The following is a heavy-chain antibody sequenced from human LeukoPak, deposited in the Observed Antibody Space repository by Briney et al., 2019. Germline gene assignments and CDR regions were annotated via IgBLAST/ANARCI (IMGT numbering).Heavy chain of an antibody. CDR1: AGSIGDYY. Sequence: SETLSLTCTVSAGSIGDYYWSWIRQPPGKGLEWIAYIYYTGSSKYNPSLNNRVTVSVDTSMNQFSLRLSSVTAADTAVYFCARGRSRSSGGKGWFDPWGQGTLVTVSS. V-gene: IGHV4-59*01. D-gene: IGHD3-22*01. CDR2: IYYTGSS. J-gene: IGHJ5*02. CDR3: ARGRSRSSGGKGWFDP.